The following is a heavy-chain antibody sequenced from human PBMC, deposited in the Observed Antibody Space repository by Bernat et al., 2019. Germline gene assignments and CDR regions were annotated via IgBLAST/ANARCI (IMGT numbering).Heavy chain of an antibody. CDR1: GFTFSSYW. J-gene: IGHJ6*02. CDR2: INSDGSGT. V-gene: IGHV3-74*01. CDR3: AREFVTIFGVNYYQYGMDV. D-gene: IGHD3-3*01. Sequence: EVQLVESGGGLVQPGGSLRLSCAASGFTFSSYWIHWVRQAPGKGLVWVSRINSDGSGTRYADSVKGRFTISRDNAKNTLYLQMNSLRAEDTAVYYCAREFVTIFGVNYYQYGMDVWGQGTTVTVSS.